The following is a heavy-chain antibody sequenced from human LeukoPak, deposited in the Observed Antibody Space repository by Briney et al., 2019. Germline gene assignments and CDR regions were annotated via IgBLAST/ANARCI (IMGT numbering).Heavy chain of an antibody. V-gene: IGHV4-30-2*01. D-gene: IGHD6-19*01. CDR3: ARSAAGSGWYNGETLY. Sequence: SETLSLTCAVSGGSISSGGYSWSWIRQPPGKGLEWIGYIYHSGSTYYNPSLKSRVTISVDRSKNQFSLKLSSVTAADTAVYYCARSAAGSGWYNGETLYWGQGTLVTVSS. CDR2: IYHSGST. J-gene: IGHJ4*02. CDR1: GGSISSGGYS.